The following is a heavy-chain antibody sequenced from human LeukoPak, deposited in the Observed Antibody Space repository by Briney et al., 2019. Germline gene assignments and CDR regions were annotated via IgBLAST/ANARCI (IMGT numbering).Heavy chain of an antibody. J-gene: IGHJ4*02. V-gene: IGHV3-30*04. CDR3: ARDRATYYYDSSGYYFDY. CDR1: GFTFSSYA. Sequence: PGGSLRLSCAASGFTFSSYAMHWVRQAPGKGLEWVAVISYHGSNKYYADSVEGRFTISRDNSKNTPYIQMNSLRPEDTAVYYCARDRATYYYDSSGYYFDYWGQGTLVTVSS. CDR2: ISYHGSNK. D-gene: IGHD3-22*01.